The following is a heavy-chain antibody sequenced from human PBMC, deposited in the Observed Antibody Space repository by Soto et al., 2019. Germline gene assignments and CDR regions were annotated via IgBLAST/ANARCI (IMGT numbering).Heavy chain of an antibody. Sequence: SETLSLTCAVYGGSFSGYYWSWIRQPPGKGLEWIGEINHSGSTNYNPSLKSRVTISVDTSKNQFSLKLSSVTAADTAVYYCARRDIVVVVAAAAFDYWGQGTLVTVS. CDR2: INHSGST. D-gene: IGHD2-15*01. CDR1: GGSFSGYY. V-gene: IGHV4-34*01. J-gene: IGHJ4*02. CDR3: ARRDIVVVVAAAAFDY.